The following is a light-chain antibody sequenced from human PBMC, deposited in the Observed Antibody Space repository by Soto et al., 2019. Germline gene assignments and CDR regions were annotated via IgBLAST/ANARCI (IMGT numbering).Light chain of an antibody. V-gene: IGLV2-8*01. Sequence: QSALTQPPSASGSPGQSVTISCTGTSGDIGGYDYVSWYQQHPGKAPKLMIYEVTKRPLGVPDRFSGSKSGNTASLTVSGLQAEDEADYYCSSYTISNTLPFVFGTGTKVTVL. CDR1: SGDIGGYDY. CDR2: EVT. CDR3: SSYTISNTLPFV. J-gene: IGLJ1*01.